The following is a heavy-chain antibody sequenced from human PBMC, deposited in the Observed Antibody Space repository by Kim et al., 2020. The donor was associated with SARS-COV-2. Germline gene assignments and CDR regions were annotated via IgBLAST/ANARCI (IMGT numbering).Heavy chain of an antibody. J-gene: IGHJ6*02. V-gene: IGHV3-21*01. Sequence: GGSLRLSCAASGFTFSSYSMNWVRQAPGKGLEWVSSISSSSSYLYHAEAVKGRFTISRDNAKNSLYLQMNSLRAEDTALYYCARGYCSSTTCSSNVWGQGITVTVSS. CDR2: ISSSSSYL. CDR3: ARGYCSSTTCSSNV. CDR1: GFTFSSYS. D-gene: IGHD2-2*01.